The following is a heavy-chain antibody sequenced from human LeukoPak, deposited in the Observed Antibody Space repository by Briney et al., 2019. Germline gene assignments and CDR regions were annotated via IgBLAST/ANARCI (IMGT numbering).Heavy chain of an antibody. CDR2: IVVGSGNT. CDR1: GFTFTSSA. D-gene: IGHD2-15*01. Sequence: SVKVSCKASGFTFTSSAMQWVRQARGQRLEWIGWIVVGSGNTNYAQKFQERVTITRDMSTSTACMELSSLRSEDTAVYYCATNVAATGYYYGMDVWGQGTTVTVSS. J-gene: IGHJ6*02. V-gene: IGHV1-58*02. CDR3: ATNVAATGYYYGMDV.